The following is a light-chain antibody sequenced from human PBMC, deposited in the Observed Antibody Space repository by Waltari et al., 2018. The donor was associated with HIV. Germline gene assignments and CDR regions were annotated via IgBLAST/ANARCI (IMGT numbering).Light chain of an antibody. V-gene: IGLV1-47*01. CDR3: AAWDNYLNAWV. CDR2: ESD. J-gene: IGLJ3*02. CDR1: SSTIGSHF. Sequence: QSVLTQPPSTSATPGQRVTIICSGASSTIGSHFVSWYQHLPGATPTLLIYESDRRPSGVPDRFSGSESGTSASLAISGLRSEDEADYYCAAWDNYLNAWVFGGGTRVTVL.